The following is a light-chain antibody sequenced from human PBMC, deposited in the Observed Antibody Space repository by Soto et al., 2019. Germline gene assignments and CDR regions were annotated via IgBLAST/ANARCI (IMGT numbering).Light chain of an antibody. Sequence: EIVLTQSPGILSLSPGERATLSCMASQSVSNDFLAWYQQKPGQAPRLLIYGASTRATDVPDRFSGSGSGADFTLSISRLEPEDFAVYYCQRYGSSPPRTFGQGTKVDIK. CDR1: QSVSNDF. J-gene: IGKJ1*01. V-gene: IGKV3-20*01. CDR2: GAS. CDR3: QRYGSSPPRT.